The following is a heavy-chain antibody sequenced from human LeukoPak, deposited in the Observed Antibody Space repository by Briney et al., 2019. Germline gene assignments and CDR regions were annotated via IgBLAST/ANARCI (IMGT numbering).Heavy chain of an antibody. J-gene: IGHJ4*02. D-gene: IGHD6-13*01. Sequence: ASVKVSCRASGYTFTSYDINWVRQATGQGLEWMGWMNPNSGNTGYAQKFQGRVTITRNTSISTAYMELSSLRSEDTAVYYCARGAAGNWNYFDYWGQGTLVTVSS. V-gene: IGHV1-8*03. CDR2: MNPNSGNT. CDR1: GYTFTSYD. CDR3: ARGAAGNWNYFDY.